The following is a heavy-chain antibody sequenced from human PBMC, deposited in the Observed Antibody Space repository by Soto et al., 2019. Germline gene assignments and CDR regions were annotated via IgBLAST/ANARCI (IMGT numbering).Heavy chain of an antibody. CDR1: GGSFSGYY. J-gene: IGHJ5*02. D-gene: IGHD3-3*01. Sequence: QVQLQQWGAGLLKPSETLSLTCAVYGGSFSGYYWSWIRQPPGKGLEWVGEINHSGSTNYNPALKGRVTISVDTSKNQLSLKLSSVTAADTAVYYCARVRGSGYYRNWFDPWGQGTLVTVAS. CDR2: INHSGST. CDR3: ARVRGSGYYRNWFDP. V-gene: IGHV4-34*01.